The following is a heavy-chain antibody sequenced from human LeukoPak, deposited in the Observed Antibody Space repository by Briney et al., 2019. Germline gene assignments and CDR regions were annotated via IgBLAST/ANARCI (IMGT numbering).Heavy chain of an antibody. Sequence: DSVKGRFTISRDNAKSSLYLQMNSLRAEDTGVYFCARMSSYCDYWGQGTLVTVSS. V-gene: IGHV3-21*06. D-gene: IGHD2-2*01. J-gene: IGHJ4*02. CDR3: ARMSSYCDY.